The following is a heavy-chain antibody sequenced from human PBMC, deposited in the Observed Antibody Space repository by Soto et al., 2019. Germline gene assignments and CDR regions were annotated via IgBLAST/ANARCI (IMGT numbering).Heavy chain of an antibody. CDR3: ASGAAFYYDTSRY. D-gene: IGHD3-22*01. Sequence: QVQLLESGGGVVQSGGSLRLSCAAPGFNFNIHAFHWIRQAPGEGLEWVAVMSPGGNSQYYADSVKGRFTISSATSNITLYLQMTSLRPEATAVYYCASGAAFYYDTSRYWGQGTLVTVS. CDR1: GFNFNIHA. CDR2: MSPGGNSQ. V-gene: IGHV3-30-3*01. J-gene: IGHJ4*02.